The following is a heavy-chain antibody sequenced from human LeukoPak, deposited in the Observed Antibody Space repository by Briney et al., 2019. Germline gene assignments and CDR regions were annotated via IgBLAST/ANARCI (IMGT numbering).Heavy chain of an antibody. Sequence: PGGSLRLSCTASGFTFSDYAIHWVRQAPGKGLEYVSAISTNGGTTYYADSVKGRFTISRDNSKNTLYLQMGSLGVEDMAVYYCARGKAIYRGGNCSALDYSGQGTMVTVSS. D-gene: IGHD2-21*02. CDR2: ISTNGGTT. CDR1: GFTFSDYA. V-gene: IGHV3-64*02. J-gene: IGHJ4*02. CDR3: ARGKAIYRGGNCSALDY.